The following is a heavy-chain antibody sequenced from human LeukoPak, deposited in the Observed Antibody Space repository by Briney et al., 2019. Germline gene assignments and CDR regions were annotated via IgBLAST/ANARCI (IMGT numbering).Heavy chain of an antibody. CDR2: IYYSGST. Sequence: SETLSLTCTVSGGSISSYYWSWIRQPPGKGLEWIGYIYYSGSTNYNPSLKSRVTISVDTSKNQFSLKLSSVTAADTAVYYCARVLDSYGLRAADYWGQGTLVTVSS. CDR3: ARVLDSYGLRAADY. CDR1: GGSISSYY. J-gene: IGHJ4*02. V-gene: IGHV4-59*01. D-gene: IGHD5-18*01.